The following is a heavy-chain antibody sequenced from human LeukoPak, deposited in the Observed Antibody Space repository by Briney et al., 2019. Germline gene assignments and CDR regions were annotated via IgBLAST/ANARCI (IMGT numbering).Heavy chain of an antibody. Sequence: SETLSLTCAVSGYSISSGYYWGWIRQPPGKGLEWIGSIYHSGSTYYNPSLKSRVTISVDTSKNQFSLKLSSVTAADTAVYYCARQGYSSREVGGSDWGQGTLITVSS. J-gene: IGHJ4*02. CDR3: ARQGYSSREVGGSD. CDR1: GYSISSGYY. CDR2: IYHSGST. V-gene: IGHV4-38-2*01. D-gene: IGHD6-13*01.